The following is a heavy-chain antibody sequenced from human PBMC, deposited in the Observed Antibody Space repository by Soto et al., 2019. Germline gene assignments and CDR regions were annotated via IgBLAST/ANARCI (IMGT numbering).Heavy chain of an antibody. CDR3: ATDTGYSSGWYGNYYCYGMDV. Sequence: GASVKVSCKVSGYTLTELSMHWVRQAPGKGLEWMGGFDPEDGETIYAQKFQGRVTMTEDTSTDTAYMELSSLRSEDTAVYYCATDTGYSSGWYGNYYCYGMDVWGQGTTVTVSS. D-gene: IGHD6-19*01. CDR2: FDPEDGET. J-gene: IGHJ6*02. CDR1: GYTLTELS. V-gene: IGHV1-24*01.